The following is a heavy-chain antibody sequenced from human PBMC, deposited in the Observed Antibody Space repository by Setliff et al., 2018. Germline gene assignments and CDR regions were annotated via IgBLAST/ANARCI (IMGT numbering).Heavy chain of an antibody. CDR1: GGSISSGGYY. Sequence: PSETLSLTCTVSGGSISSGGYYWSWIRQHPGKGLEWIGYIYYSGSTYYNPSLESRVTISVDTSENQFSLKLSSVTAADTAVYYCARDPLTTNRRRAFDIWGQGTMVTVSS. CDR3: ARDPLTTNRRRAFDI. CDR2: IYYSGST. V-gene: IGHV4-31*03. D-gene: IGHD4-17*01. J-gene: IGHJ3*02.